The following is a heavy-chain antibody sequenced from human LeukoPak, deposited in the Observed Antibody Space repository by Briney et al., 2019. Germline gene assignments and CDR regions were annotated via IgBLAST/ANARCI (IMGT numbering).Heavy chain of an antibody. D-gene: IGHD3-22*01. J-gene: IGHJ4*02. CDR3: ARDSNYYDSSGYYIDY. Sequence: GASVKVSCKASGYTFTSYGISWVRQAPGQGLEWMGIINPSGGSTSYAQKFQGRVTMTRDTSTSTVYMELSSLRSEDTAVYYCARDSNYYDSSGYYIDYWGQGTLVTVSS. CDR1: GYTFTSYG. V-gene: IGHV1-46*01. CDR2: INPSGGST.